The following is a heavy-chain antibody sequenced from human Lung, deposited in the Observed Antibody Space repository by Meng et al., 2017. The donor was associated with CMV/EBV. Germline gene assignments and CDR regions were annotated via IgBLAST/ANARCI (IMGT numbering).Heavy chain of an antibody. CDR2: ISGSDSST. CDR1: GFTFSSYV. D-gene: IGHD3-9*01. J-gene: IGHJ4*02. V-gene: IGHV3-23*01. Sequence: GESXKIPXAASGFTFSSYVMTWVRQAPGKGLEWVSSISGSDSSTNYADSVKGRFTISRDNSKNTLYVQMNSLTAEDTAVYYCAKGTGAAIYYFDYWGQGTLVTVSS. CDR3: AKGTGAAIYYFDY.